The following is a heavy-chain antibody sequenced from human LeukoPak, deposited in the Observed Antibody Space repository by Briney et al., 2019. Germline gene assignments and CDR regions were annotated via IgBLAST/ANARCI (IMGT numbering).Heavy chain of an antibody. Sequence: GGSLRLSCAASGFTFDDYAMHWVRQAPGKGREWVSGISWNSGSIGYADSVKGRFTISRDNAKNSLYLQMNSLRAEDTALYYCAKDIDQLIAAIDYWGQGTLVTVSS. CDR2: ISWNSGSI. CDR3: AKDIDQLIAAIDY. CDR1: GFTFDDYA. V-gene: IGHV3-9*01. D-gene: IGHD6-13*01. J-gene: IGHJ4*02.